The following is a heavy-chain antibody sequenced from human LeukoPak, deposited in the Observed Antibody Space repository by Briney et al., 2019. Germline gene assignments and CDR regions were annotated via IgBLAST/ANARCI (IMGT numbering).Heavy chain of an antibody. CDR2: FDPEDGET. J-gene: IGHJ2*01. CDR1: GYTLTELS. D-gene: IGHD6-6*01. V-gene: IGHV1-24*01. Sequence: ASVKVSCKVSGYTLTELSMHWVRQAPGKGLEWMGGFDPEDGETIYAQKFQGRVTMTEDTSTDTAYMELSSLRSEDTAVYYCARAPGGIAARRYWYFDLWGRGTLVTVSS. CDR3: ARAPGGIAARRYWYFDL.